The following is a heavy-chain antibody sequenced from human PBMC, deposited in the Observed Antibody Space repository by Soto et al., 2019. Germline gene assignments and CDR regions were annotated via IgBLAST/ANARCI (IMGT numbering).Heavy chain of an antibody. Sequence: QVQPVQPGAEVKKPGASVKFSCKASGYIFTNFYIHWVRQAPGQGLEWIGIINPNGGSPNYAQIFQGRVTMNRDTSTSTVYMDLSSLRSEDTAVYYCTRGLASGDYWGQGTLITVSS. CDR2: INPNGGSP. CDR1: GYIFTNFY. V-gene: IGHV1-46*03. CDR3: TRGLASGDY. J-gene: IGHJ4*02. D-gene: IGHD6-6*01.